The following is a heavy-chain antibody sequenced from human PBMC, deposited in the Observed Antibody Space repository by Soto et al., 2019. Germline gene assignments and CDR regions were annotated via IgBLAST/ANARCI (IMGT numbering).Heavy chain of an antibody. CDR3: ARDLGIEVRGVIIPIYYYGMDV. D-gene: IGHD3-10*01. CDR2: IYSGGST. V-gene: IGHV3-66*01. CDR1: GFTFSREW. Sequence: PGGSLRLSCAASGFTFSREWMSWVRQAPGKGLEWVSVIYSGGSTYYADSVKGRFTISRDNSKNTLYLQMNSLRAEDTAVYYCARDLGIEVRGVIIPIYYYGMDVWGQRTTVTISS. J-gene: IGHJ6*02.